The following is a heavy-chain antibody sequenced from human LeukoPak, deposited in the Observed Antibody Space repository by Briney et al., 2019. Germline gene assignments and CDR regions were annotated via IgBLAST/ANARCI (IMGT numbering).Heavy chain of an antibody. CDR3: AKDGTTVTTLNYFDY. V-gene: IGHV3-33*06. J-gene: IGHJ4*02. CDR1: GFTFSSYG. CDR2: IWYDGSNK. Sequence: QPGRSLRLSCAASGFTFSSYGMHWVRQAPGKGLEGVAIIWYDGSNKYYADSVKGRFTISRDNSKNTLYLQMNSLRAEDTAVYYCAKDGTTVTTLNYFDYWGQGTLVTVSS. D-gene: IGHD4-17*01.